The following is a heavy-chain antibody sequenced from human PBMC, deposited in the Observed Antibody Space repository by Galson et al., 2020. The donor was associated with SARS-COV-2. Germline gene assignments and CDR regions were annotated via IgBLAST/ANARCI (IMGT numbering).Heavy chain of an antibody. CDR3: TRDPDGDYDFDY. J-gene: IGHJ4*02. D-gene: IGHD4-17*01. CDR1: GFTFSSYG. Sequence: GGSLRLSCAASGFTFSSYGMTWVRQAPGKGLEWVSHISSDSGTISYADSVRGRFTPSRDNAKNSLYLQMNSLGDEDTAVYYCTRDPDGDYDFDYWGQGTLVTVSS. V-gene: IGHV3-48*02. CDR2: ISSDSGTI.